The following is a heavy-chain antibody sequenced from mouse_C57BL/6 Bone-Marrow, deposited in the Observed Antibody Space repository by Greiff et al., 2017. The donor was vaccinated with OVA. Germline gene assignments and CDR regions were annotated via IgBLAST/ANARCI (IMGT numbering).Heavy chain of an antibody. V-gene: IGHV1-19*01. Sequence: DVKLQESGPVLVKPGASVKMSCKASGYTFTDYYMNWVKQSHGKSLEWIGVINPYNGGTSYNQKFKGKATLTVDKSSSTAYMELNSLTSEDSAVYYCAREEVPMGYFDYWGQGTTLTVSS. CDR2: INPYNGGT. D-gene: IGHD5-1*01. CDR3: AREEVPMGYFDY. J-gene: IGHJ2*01. CDR1: GYTFTDYY.